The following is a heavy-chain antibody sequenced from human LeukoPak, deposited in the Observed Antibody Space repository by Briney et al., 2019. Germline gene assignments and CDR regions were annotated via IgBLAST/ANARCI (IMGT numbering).Heavy chain of an antibody. CDR2: INPNSGGT. CDR3: ARGGGRDCSGGSCYYPYYFDY. D-gene: IGHD2-15*01. V-gene: IGHV1-2*04. CDR1: GYTFTGYY. J-gene: IGHJ4*02. Sequence: ASVKVSCKASGYTFTGYYMHWVRQAPGQGLEWMGWINPNSGGTNYAQKFQGWVTMTRDTSISTAYMELSRLRSDDTAVYYCARGGGRDCSGGSCYYPYYFDYWGQGTLVTVSS.